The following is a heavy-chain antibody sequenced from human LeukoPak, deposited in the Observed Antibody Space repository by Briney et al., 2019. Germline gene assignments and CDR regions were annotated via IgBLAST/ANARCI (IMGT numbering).Heavy chain of an antibody. CDR1: GFTFSNYW. J-gene: IGHJ4*02. Sequence: PGGSLRLSCGASGFTFSNYWMSWVRQAPGKGLEWVANIKQYGSERYYADSVKGRFTISRDNAKNSLYLQMNSLRAEDTAVYFCATKSVTRYFDYWGQGNLVTVSS. D-gene: IGHD4-11*01. CDR2: IKQYGSER. V-gene: IGHV3-7*01. CDR3: ATKSVTRYFDY.